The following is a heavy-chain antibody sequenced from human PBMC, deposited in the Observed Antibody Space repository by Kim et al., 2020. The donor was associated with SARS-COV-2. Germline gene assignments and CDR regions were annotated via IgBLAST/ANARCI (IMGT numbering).Heavy chain of an antibody. CDR1: GFTFSNAW. CDR3: TTLATTTYYDILTGYYRLDY. V-gene: IGHV3-15*01. CDR2: IKSKTDGGTT. Sequence: GGSLRLSCAASGFTFSNAWMSWVRQAPGKGLEWVGRIKSKTDGGTTDYAAPGKGRFTISRDDSKNTLYLQMNSLKTEDTAVYYCTTLATTTYYDILTGYYRLDYWGQGTLVTVSS. D-gene: IGHD3-9*01. J-gene: IGHJ4*02.